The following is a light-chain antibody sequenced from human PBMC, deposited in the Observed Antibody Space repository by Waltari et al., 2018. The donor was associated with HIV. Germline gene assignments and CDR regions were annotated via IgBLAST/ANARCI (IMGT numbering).Light chain of an antibody. CDR1: QSVLYTFNNKNY. Sequence: IVMTHSPDSLAVSLGERATINCKPSQSVLYTFNNKNYLAWYQQKPGLPPKLLIYRASTRESGVPDRFSGSGSGTDFTLTISSLQAADEAVHYCQQDYGTPHSFGQGTKLEIK. CDR2: RAS. J-gene: IGKJ2*03. V-gene: IGKV4-1*01. CDR3: QQDYGTPHS.